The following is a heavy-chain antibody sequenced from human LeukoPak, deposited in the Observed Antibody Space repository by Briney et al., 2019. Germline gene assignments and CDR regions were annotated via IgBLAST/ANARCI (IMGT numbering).Heavy chain of an antibody. CDR2: ISSSSSYI. D-gene: IGHD4-17*01. Sequence: PGGSLRLSCAASEFTFSSYSMNWVRQAPGKGLEWVSSISSSSSYIYYADSVKGRFTISRDNAKNSLYLQMNSLRAEDTAVYYCARSEVNGDYLFDYWGRGTLVTVSS. CDR1: EFTFSSYS. J-gene: IGHJ4*02. CDR3: ARSEVNGDYLFDY. V-gene: IGHV3-21*01.